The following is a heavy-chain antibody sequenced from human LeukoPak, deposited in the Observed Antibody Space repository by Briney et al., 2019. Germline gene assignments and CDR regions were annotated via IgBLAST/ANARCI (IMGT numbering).Heavy chain of an antibody. J-gene: IGHJ6*02. CDR2: ISNSASYI. Sequence: GGSLRLSCAASGFTFSTYNMNWVRHAPGKGLEWVLSISNSASYIFYADSVKGRFTISRDNAKNSLYLQMNSLRAEDTAVYYCARAFYYDIIGGEGMDVWGQGTTVTVSS. V-gene: IGHV3-21*01. CDR1: GFTFSTYN. CDR3: ARAFYYDIIGGEGMDV. D-gene: IGHD3-22*01.